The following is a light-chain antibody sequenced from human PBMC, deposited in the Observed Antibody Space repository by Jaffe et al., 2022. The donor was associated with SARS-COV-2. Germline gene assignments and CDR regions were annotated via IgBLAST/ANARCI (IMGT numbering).Light chain of an antibody. CDR3: HQSSTFT. CDR2: YAS. Sequence: EIVLTQSPDFQSVTPKEKITITCRASQSVGRSLHWYQQKPGQTPKLLISYASQPFSGVSSRFSGSGSGTDFTLTINGLEAEDAATYYCHQSSTFTFGQGTRLDIK. V-gene: IGKV6-21*01. CDR1: QSVGRS. J-gene: IGKJ5*01.